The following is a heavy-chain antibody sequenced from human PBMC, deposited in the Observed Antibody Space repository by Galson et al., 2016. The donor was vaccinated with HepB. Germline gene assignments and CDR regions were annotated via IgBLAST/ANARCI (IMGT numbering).Heavy chain of an antibody. Sequence: SETLSLTCSVYGGSIDSFYWSWIRQPPGKGLEWIGYVYYSGSTNYNPSLKSRVTISLDPSNNHFSLRLNSVTAADPAVYYCARGYGTNRYPVGWFDPWGQGILDTVSS. J-gene: IGHJ5*02. CDR3: ARGYGTNRYPVGWFDP. D-gene: IGHD6-13*01. CDR2: VYYSGST. V-gene: IGHV4-59*01. CDR1: GGSIDSFY.